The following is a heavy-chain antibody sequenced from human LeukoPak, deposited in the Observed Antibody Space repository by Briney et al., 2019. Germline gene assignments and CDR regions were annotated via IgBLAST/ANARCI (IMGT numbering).Heavy chain of an antibody. V-gene: IGHV3-7*03. CDR2: IKQDGSEK. Sequence: GGALRLSCAASVFTVSSNYMSWVRPAPGRGVEWVANIKQDGSEKYYVDSVKGRFTISRDNSKNPLYLQMNSLRADDTAMYYCARDLDSSNRGGDYWGQGTLVTVSS. D-gene: IGHD3/OR15-3a*01. J-gene: IGHJ4*02. CDR1: VFTVSSNY. CDR3: ARDLDSSNRGGDY.